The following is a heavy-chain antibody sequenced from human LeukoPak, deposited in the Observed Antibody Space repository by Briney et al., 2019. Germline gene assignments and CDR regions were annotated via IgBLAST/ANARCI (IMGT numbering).Heavy chain of an antibody. Sequence: ASVKVSCKASGYTFTSYGISWVRQAPGQGLEWMGWMRAYNGNTNYAQKLQRRVTMTTDTSTSTAYMELRSLRSDDTAVYYCARVIAIKVGFDYWGQGTLVTVSS. CDR1: GYTFTSYG. V-gene: IGHV1-18*01. CDR2: MRAYNGNT. D-gene: IGHD2-21*01. CDR3: ARVIAIKVGFDY. J-gene: IGHJ4*02.